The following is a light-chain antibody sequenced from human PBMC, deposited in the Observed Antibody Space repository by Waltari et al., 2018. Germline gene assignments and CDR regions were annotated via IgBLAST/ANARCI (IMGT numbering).Light chain of an antibody. J-gene: IGLJ3*02. Sequence: QSVLTQPPSASGTPGQRVTIPCSGSRSNIGSNYVYWYQQLPGTAPKLLIYRNKQRPSGVPDRFSGSKSGTSASLAISGLRSEDEADYYCAAWDDSLSGRVFGGGTKLTVL. V-gene: IGLV1-47*01. CDR1: RSNIGSNY. CDR2: RNK. CDR3: AAWDDSLSGRV.